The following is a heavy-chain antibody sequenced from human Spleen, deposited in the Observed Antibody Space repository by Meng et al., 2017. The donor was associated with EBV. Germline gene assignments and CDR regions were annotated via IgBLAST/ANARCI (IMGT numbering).Heavy chain of an antibody. CDR3: AHLLTGAFDY. J-gene: IGHJ4*02. V-gene: IGHV2-5*02. Sequence: QITLKESGPTLVKPXXTLTLTCTFSGFSLSTNGVAVGWIRQPPGKALEYLVVIYWDDDKRYSPSLESRLTITKDTSKNQVVLTMTNMDPVDTATYYCAHLLTGAFDYWGQGTLVTVSS. CDR2: IYWDDDK. CDR1: GFSLSTNGVA. D-gene: IGHD7-27*01.